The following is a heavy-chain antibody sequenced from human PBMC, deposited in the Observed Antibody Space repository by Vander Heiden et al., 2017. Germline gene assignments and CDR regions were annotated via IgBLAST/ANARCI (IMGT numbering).Heavy chain of an antibody. CDR2: IKSDGSST. D-gene: IGHD5-12*01. J-gene: IGHJ2*01. V-gene: IGHV3-74*01. Sequence: EVQLVESGGGLVQPGGSLRLSCAASGFTISNYWMHWVRQAPGKGLVWVSRIKSDGSSTYYADSVKGRFTVSRDNAKNTLYMEMNSLRVEDTAVYYCARESRATYWYFDLWGRGTLVTVSS. CDR1: GFTISNYW. CDR3: ARESRATYWYFDL.